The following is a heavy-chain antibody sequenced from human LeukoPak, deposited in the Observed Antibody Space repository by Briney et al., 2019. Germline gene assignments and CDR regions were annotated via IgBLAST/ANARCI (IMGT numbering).Heavy chain of an antibody. CDR2: ISDDGTTK. D-gene: IGHD6-13*01. Sequence: GGSLRLSCAASGFTFSRSGMHWVRQAPGKGLEWVAVISDDGTTKYYADSVKGRFTISKDNSKNKVYLEMNSLRAEDTAVYYCAKEGAAGGKMQYCFDYWGQGTLVTVSS. CDR3: AKEGAAGGKMQYCFDY. CDR1: GFTFSRSG. J-gene: IGHJ4*02. V-gene: IGHV3-30*18.